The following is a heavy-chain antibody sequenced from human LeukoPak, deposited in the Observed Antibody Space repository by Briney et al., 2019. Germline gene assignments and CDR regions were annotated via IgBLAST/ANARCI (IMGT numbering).Heavy chain of an antibody. CDR2: ISYDGRNK. V-gene: IGHV3-30*18. J-gene: IGHJ4*02. D-gene: IGHD4-17*01. Sequence: PGRSLRLSCAASGFTFSSYGMHWVRQAPGKGLEWVAVISYDGRNKYYADSVKGRFAISRDNSKNTLYLQMNSLRAEDTAVYYCAKDQDYGDYSFDYWGQGTLVTVSS. CDR3: AKDQDYGDYSFDY. CDR1: GFTFSSYG.